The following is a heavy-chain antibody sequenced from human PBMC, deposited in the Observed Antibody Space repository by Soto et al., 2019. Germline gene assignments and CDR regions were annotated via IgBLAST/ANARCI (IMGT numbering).Heavy chain of an antibody. CDR1: GGTFSSYT. Sequence: QVQLVQSGAEVKKPGSSVKVSCKASGGTFSSYTISWVRQAPGQGLEWMGRIIPILGIANYAQKFQGRVTITADKSTSTAYMELSSLRSEDTAVYYCARLPDSYGDDEEENWGQGTMVTVSS. J-gene: IGHJ4*02. V-gene: IGHV1-69*02. CDR2: IIPILGIA. D-gene: IGHD4-17*01. CDR3: ARLPDSYGDDEEEN.